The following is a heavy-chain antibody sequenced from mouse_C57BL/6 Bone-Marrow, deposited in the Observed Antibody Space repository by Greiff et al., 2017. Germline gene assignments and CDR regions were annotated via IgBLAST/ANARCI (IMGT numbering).Heavy chain of an antibody. V-gene: IGHV1-55*01. CDR1: GYTFTSYW. CDR3: ARSGPLGRSFDY. Sequence: QVQLQQPGAELVKPGASVKMSCKASGYTFTSYWITWVKQRPGQGLEWIGDIYPTSGRTNYNEKLKSKAILTVDTSSTTAYMQLSSLTSEDSAVFYGARSGPLGRSFDYWGQGTTLTVSS. CDR2: IYPTSGRT. J-gene: IGHJ2*01. D-gene: IGHD4-1*01.